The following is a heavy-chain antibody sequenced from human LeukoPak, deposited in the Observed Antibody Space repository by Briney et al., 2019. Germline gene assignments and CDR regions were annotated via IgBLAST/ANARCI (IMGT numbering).Heavy chain of an antibody. Sequence: GGSLRLSCAASGFTFSSYGMHWVRQAPGKGLEWVAVIWYDGSNKYYADSVKGRFTISRDNSKNTLYLQMNSLRAEDTAVYYCAKDYASRGIAVAPGIWGQGTMVTVSS. D-gene: IGHD6-19*01. J-gene: IGHJ3*02. CDR2: IWYDGSNK. CDR3: AKDYASRGIAVAPGI. V-gene: IGHV3-33*06. CDR1: GFTFSSYG.